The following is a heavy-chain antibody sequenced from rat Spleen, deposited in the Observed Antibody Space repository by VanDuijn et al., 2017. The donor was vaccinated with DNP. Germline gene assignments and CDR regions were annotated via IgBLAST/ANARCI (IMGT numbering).Heavy chain of an antibody. CDR3: TTDFERGY. CDR1: GFTLSDYN. V-gene: IGHV5-7*01. CDR2: ISYDGSST. Sequence: EVQLVQSGGGLVQPGRSLKLSCAASGFTLSDYNMAWVRQAPKKGLEWVATISYDGSSTYYRDSVKGRFTISRDNAKSTLYLQMDSLRSEDTATYYCTTDFERGYWGQGAMVTVSS. D-gene: IGHD1-11*01. J-gene: IGHJ2*01.